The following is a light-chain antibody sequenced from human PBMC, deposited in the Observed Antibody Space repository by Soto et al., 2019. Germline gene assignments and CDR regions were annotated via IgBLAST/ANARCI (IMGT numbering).Light chain of an antibody. CDR1: QSVLYRSDSKNY. Sequence: IVMTQSPDSLAVSLGERATINCKSSQSVLYRSDSKNYLAWYQQKPGQPPKLLIYWASARESGVPDRFSGSGSGTDFTLTISSLQAEDVAVYYCQQYYLAPLTFGPGTTVEI. J-gene: IGKJ3*01. CDR3: QQYYLAPLT. CDR2: WAS. V-gene: IGKV4-1*01.